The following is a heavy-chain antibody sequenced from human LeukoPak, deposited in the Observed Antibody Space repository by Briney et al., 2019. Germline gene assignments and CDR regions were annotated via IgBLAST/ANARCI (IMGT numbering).Heavy chain of an antibody. J-gene: IGHJ4*02. CDR3: ANAYSSGWDALDY. Sequence: GGSLRLSCAASGFTFSSYAMSWVRQAPGKGLEWVSAISGSGGSTYYADSVRGRFTISRDNSKNTLNLQMNSLRAEDTAVYYCANAYSSGWDALDYWGQGTLVTVSS. V-gene: IGHV3-23*01. CDR2: ISGSGGST. CDR1: GFTFSSYA. D-gene: IGHD6-19*01.